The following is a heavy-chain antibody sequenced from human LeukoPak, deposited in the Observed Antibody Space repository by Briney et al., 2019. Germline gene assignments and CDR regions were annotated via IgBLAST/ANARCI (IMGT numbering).Heavy chain of an antibody. CDR1: GFTFSSYV. CDR2: ISGSGGST. D-gene: IGHD6-13*01. CDR3: AKDLIAAAGPGWFDP. Sequence: PGGSLRLSCAASGFTFSSYVMSWVRPAPGKGLEWVSAISGSGGSTYYADSVKGRFTISRDNSKNTLYLQMNSLRAEDTAVYYCAKDLIAAAGPGWFDPWGQGTLVTVSS. J-gene: IGHJ5*02. V-gene: IGHV3-23*01.